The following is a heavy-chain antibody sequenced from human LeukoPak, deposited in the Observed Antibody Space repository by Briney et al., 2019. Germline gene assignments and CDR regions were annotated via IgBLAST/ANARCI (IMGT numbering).Heavy chain of an antibody. V-gene: IGHV3-21*01. CDR3: ARWQWPDY. CDR1: GFTFSTYT. J-gene: IGHJ4*02. Sequence: GGSLRLSCAASGFTFSTYTMNWVRQAPGKGLECVSSISKASTYIYNADSAKGRFTISRDNAKNSLYLQMDSLRVEDTAVYYCARWQWPDYWGKGTLVTV. CDR2: ISKASTYI. D-gene: IGHD6-19*01.